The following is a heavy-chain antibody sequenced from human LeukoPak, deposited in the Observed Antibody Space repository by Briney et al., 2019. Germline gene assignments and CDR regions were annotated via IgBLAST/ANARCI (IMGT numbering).Heavy chain of an antibody. Sequence: VASVTVSCKASVYTFTNYGISWVRHAPGQGLEWMAWISTYNGYTNYAQNVQGRVTMTTDTSTSTAYMELRSLRSDDTAVYYCARDGHRRYHYDSSGREHALDIWGQGTMVTVSS. CDR2: ISTYNGYT. V-gene: IGHV1-18*01. CDR1: VYTFTNYG. CDR3: ARDGHRRYHYDSSGREHALDI. D-gene: IGHD3-22*01. J-gene: IGHJ3*02.